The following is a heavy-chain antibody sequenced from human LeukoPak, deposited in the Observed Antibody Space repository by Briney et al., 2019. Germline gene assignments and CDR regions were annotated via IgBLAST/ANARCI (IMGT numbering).Heavy chain of an antibody. Sequence: GGSLRLFRAASVYTFSTYGMRWVRRAPGKGLEWVSDIRGGGSGTDDSQYMKGRFSISRDSSKHTLFLQMNRLRAEDTAIYYCSNTSRANSGYDAPFDYWGQGTLVTVSS. V-gene: IGHV3-23*01. CDR1: VYTFSTYG. J-gene: IGHJ4*02. CDR2: IRGGGSGT. CDR3: SNTSRANSGYDAPFDY. D-gene: IGHD5-12*01.